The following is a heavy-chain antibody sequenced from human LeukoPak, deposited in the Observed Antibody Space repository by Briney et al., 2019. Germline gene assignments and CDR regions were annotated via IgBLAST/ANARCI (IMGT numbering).Heavy chain of an antibody. Sequence: GGSLRLSCAASGFTFSSYSMNWVRQAPGKGLEWVSYISSSSSTIYYADPVKGRFTISRDNAKNSLYLQMNSLRAEDTAVYYCARAPGTTALDYWGQGTLVTVSS. J-gene: IGHJ4*02. CDR3: ARAPGTTALDY. CDR1: GFTFSSYS. CDR2: ISSSSSTI. V-gene: IGHV3-48*01. D-gene: IGHD1-1*01.